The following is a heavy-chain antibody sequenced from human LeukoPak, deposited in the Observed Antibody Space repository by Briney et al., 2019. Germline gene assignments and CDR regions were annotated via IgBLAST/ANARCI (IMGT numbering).Heavy chain of an antibody. CDR3: AKVLSSGWYYFDY. CDR1: GFTFSSYA. Sequence: GGSLRPSCAASGFTFSSYAMSWVRQAPGKGLEWVSGISGSGGSTYYADSVKGRFTISRDNSKNTLYLQMNSLRAEDTAVYYCAKVLSSGWYYFDYWGQGTLVTVSS. CDR2: ISGSGGST. J-gene: IGHJ4*02. V-gene: IGHV3-23*01. D-gene: IGHD6-19*01.